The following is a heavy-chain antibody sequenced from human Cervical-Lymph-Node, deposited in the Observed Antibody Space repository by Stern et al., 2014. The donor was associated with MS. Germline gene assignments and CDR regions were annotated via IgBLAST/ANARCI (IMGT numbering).Heavy chain of an antibody. CDR2: LWYEENKT. CDR3: ARDSRDYLNYYGLDV. J-gene: IGHJ6*02. D-gene: IGHD4-17*01. Sequence: VHLVESGGGVVQPGRSLRLACATSGFTFSYYGMAWVRPAPGKGLEWGALLWYEENKTYYTDSVKGRFTISRDTSKNTLYLQMDNLRAEDTAVYYCARDSRDYLNYYGLDVWGQGTTVTVS. CDR1: GFTFSYYG. V-gene: IGHV3-33*01.